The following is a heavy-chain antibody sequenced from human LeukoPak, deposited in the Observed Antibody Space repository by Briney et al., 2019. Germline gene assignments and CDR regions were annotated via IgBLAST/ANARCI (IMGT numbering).Heavy chain of an antibody. Sequence: SETLSLTCTVFGGSISSSSYYWGWIRQPPGKGLEWIGSIYYSGSTYYNPSLKSRVTISVDTSKNQFSLKLSSVTAADTAVYYCARGPIRRYCTNGVCYLAYWGQGTLVTVSS. CDR3: ARGPIRRYCTNGVCYLAY. J-gene: IGHJ4*02. CDR1: GGSISSSSYY. D-gene: IGHD2-8*01. CDR2: IYYSGST. V-gene: IGHV4-39*07.